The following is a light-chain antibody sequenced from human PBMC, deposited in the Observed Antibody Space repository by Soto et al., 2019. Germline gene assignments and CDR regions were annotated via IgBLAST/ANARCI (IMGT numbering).Light chain of an antibody. J-gene: IGKJ1*01. CDR2: GAS. CDR3: QQFGSSPRT. V-gene: IGKV3-20*01. Sequence: EIVMTQSPATLSVSPGERATLSCRASQSVSSTYLAWYQLKPGQAPRLLIYGASSRATGIPDRFSGSGSGTDFTLTISRLEPEDFAVYYCQQFGSSPRTFGQGTKVDI. CDR1: QSVSSTY.